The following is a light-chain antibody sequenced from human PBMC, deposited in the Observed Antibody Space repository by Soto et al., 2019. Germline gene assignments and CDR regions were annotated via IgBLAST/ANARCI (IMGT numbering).Light chain of an antibody. CDR2: GAS. Sequence: DIVMTQSPANLYMSPGGRTNLSCRASQSISGTFAWYQQKPGQAPRLLIYGASTRATSFPARFSGSGSGTDFTLTISSLQSEDFAVYYCQQYNNWPWTFGQGTKVDI. CDR3: QQYNNWPWT. CDR1: QSISGT. V-gene: IGKV3-15*01. J-gene: IGKJ1*01.